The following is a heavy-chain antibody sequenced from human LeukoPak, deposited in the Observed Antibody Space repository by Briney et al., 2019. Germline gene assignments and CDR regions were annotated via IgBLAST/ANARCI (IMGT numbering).Heavy chain of an antibody. CDR3: ARDFWTRPAAAGTFDY. D-gene: IGHD6-13*01. V-gene: IGHV3-23*01. CDR2: ISGSGGST. CDR1: GFTFSTYA. Sequence: GGSLRLSCAASGFTFSTYAMSWVRQAPGKGLEWVSTISGSGGSTYYADSLKGRFTISRDNSKNTLYLQMNSLRAEDTAVYYCARDFWTRPAAAGTFDYWGQGTLVTVSS. J-gene: IGHJ4*02.